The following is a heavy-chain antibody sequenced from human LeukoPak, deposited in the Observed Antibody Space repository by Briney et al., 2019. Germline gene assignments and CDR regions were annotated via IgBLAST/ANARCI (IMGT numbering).Heavy chain of an antibody. CDR2: INPNSGVT. CDR3: ARGGPNYQDTSGYYHPCDY. CDR1: GYTFTGHY. J-gene: IGHJ4*02. V-gene: IGHV1-2*02. D-gene: IGHD3-22*01. Sequence: ASVKVSCKASGYTFTGHYMHWVRQAPGQGLEWMGWINPNSGVTNYAQKFQGRVTMTRDTSITTAYMELNSLRSDDTAVYHCARGGPNYQDTSGYYHPCDYWGQGTLVTVSS.